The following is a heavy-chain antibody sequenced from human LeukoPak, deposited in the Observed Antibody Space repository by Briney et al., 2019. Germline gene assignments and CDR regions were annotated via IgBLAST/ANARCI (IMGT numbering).Heavy chain of an antibody. D-gene: IGHD5-24*01. J-gene: IGHJ4*02. CDR1: GGSFSGYY. Sequence: SETLSLTCAVYGGSFSGYYWSWIRQPPGEGLEWIGEINHSGSTNYNPSLKSRVTISVDTSKNQFSLKLSSVTAADTAVYYCARGGGYKDRLDYWGQGTLVTVSS. CDR3: ARGGGYKDRLDY. V-gene: IGHV4-34*01. CDR2: INHSGST.